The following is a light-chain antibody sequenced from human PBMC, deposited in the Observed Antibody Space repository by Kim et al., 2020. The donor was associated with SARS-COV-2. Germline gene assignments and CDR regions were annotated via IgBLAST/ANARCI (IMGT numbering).Light chain of an antibody. CDR1: QSVTSNY. J-gene: IGKJ3*01. Sequence: SVLTQSPGTLSLSPGERATLSCRASQSVTSNYLAWYQQKPGQAPRLLIYGASSRATGIPDRFSGSGSGTDFTLTISRLEPEDFAVYYCQQYGSSPLFTFGPGTKVDIK. CDR2: GAS. V-gene: IGKV3-20*01. CDR3: QQYGSSPLFT.